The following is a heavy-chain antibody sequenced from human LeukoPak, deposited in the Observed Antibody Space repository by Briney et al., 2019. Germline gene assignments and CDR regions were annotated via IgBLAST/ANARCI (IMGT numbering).Heavy chain of an antibody. D-gene: IGHD4-17*01. CDR1: GFTFSSYA. CDR2: ISGSGGST. J-gene: IGHJ4*02. V-gene: IGHV3-23*01. Sequence: GGSLRLSCTASGFTFSSYAMGWVRQAPGKGLEWVSAISGSGGSTYYADSVKGRFTISRDNSKNTLYLQMNSLRAEDTAVYYCAKVTGPYYGDHEIDYWGQGTLVTVSS. CDR3: AKVTGPYYGDHEIDY.